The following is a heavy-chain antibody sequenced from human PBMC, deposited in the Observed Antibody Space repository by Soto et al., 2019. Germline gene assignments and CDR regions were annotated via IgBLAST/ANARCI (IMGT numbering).Heavy chain of an antibody. V-gene: IGHV3-9*01. CDR2: ISRSSGYI. D-gene: IGHD6-13*01. Sequence: GGSLRLSCAASGFTFGYYYMHWVRQSPGKGLEWVSYISRSSGYIGYADSVKGRFTISRDNAKNSLYLQMNSLKTEDTAFYYCVRALFGSSSSPIDFWGQGTPVTVSS. CDR3: VRALFGSSSSPIDF. CDR1: GFTFGYYY. J-gene: IGHJ4*02.